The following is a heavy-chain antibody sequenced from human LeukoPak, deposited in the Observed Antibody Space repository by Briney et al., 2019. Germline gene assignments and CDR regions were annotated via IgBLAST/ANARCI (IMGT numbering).Heavy chain of an antibody. CDR2: INPNSGGT. J-gene: IGHJ5*02. Sequence: GASVKVSCKASGYTFISYYMRWVRQAPGQGLEWMGWINPNSGGTNYAQKFQGRVTMTRDTSISTAYMELSRLRSDDTAVYYCARDSQYCSSTSCRTDNWFDPWGQGTLVTVSS. CDR3: ARDSQYCSSTSCRTDNWFDP. D-gene: IGHD2-2*01. V-gene: IGHV1-2*02. CDR1: GYTFISYY.